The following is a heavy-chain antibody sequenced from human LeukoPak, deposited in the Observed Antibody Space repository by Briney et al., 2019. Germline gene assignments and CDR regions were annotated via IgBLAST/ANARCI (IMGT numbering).Heavy chain of an antibody. CDR3: AREGGSSSSWYYYYYMDV. CDR2: IYTSGST. J-gene: IGHJ6*03. D-gene: IGHD6-13*01. Sequence: SETLSLTCTVSGGSISSGSYYWSWIRQPAGKGLEWMGRIYTSGSTNYNPSLKSRVTISVDTSKNQFSLKLSSVTAADTAVYYCAREGGSSSSWYYYYYMDVWGKGTTVTVSS. V-gene: IGHV4-61*02. CDR1: GGSISSGSYY.